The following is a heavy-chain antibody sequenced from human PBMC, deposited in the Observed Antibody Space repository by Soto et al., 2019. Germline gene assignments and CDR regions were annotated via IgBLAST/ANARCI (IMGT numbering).Heavy chain of an antibody. CDR2: IKSKTDGGTT. J-gene: IGHJ6*02. CDR1: GFTFSNAW. Sequence: GGSLRLSCAASGFTFSNAWMNWVRQAPGKGLEWVGRIKSKTDGGTTDYAAPVKGRFTISRDDSKNTLYLQMNSLKTEDTAVYYCWSSQMELTEIGGFYYYGMDVWGQGTTVTVSS. D-gene: IGHD1-7*01. CDR3: WSSQMELTEIGGFYYYGMDV. V-gene: IGHV3-15*07.